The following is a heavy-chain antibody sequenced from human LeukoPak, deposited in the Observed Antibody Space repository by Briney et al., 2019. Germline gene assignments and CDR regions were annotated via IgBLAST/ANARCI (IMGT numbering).Heavy chain of an antibody. V-gene: IGHV3-7*01. CDR2: IKQDGSEQ. Sequence: GGSLRLSCAASGFTFSTYWMSWVRQAPGKGLEWVANIKQDGSEQYYVDSVKGRFTISRDNAKNSLYLQMNTLRPEDTAVYYCARERQNKDFWSGGDYWGQGTLVTVSS. CDR1: GFTFSTYW. D-gene: IGHD3-3*01. J-gene: IGHJ4*02. CDR3: ARERQNKDFWSGGDY.